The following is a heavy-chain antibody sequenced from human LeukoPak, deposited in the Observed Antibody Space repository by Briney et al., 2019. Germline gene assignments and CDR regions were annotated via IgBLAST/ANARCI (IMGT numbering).Heavy chain of an antibody. D-gene: IGHD5-12*01. CDR2: ISAYNGNT. V-gene: IGHV1-18*01. Sequence: VPSVTVSCKASGYTFTSYGISWVRQAPGQGLEWMGWISAYNGNTKYAQTLQGRVTMTTDTSTSTAYMELRSLRSDDTAVYYCTSTGYSGHDPLHYWGRGTLVTVSS. J-gene: IGHJ4*02. CDR1: GYTFTSYG. CDR3: TSTGYSGHDPLHY.